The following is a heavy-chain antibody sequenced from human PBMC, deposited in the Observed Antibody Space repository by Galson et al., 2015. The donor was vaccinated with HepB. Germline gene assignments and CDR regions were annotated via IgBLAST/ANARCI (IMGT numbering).Heavy chain of an antibody. D-gene: IGHD5-18*01. J-gene: IGHJ4*02. CDR3: ASLDTAMTTPMGF. Sequence: SLRLSCAASGFTFSRYWMSWVRQAPGKGLEWVANVGQDENGKYYADSVRGRFTISRDNARNSLYLQMNSLKAEDTAVYYCASLDTAMTTPMGFWGQGTLVTVSS. V-gene: IGHV3-7*03. CDR2: VGQDENGK. CDR1: GFTFSRYW.